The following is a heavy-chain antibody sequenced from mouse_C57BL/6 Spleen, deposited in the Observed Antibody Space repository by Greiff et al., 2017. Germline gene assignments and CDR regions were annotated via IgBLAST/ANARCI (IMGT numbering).Heavy chain of an antibody. Sequence: VQLQQPGAELVKPGASVKLSCKASGYTFTSYWMHWVKQRPGRGLEWIGRSDPNSGGTKYNEKFKSKATLTVDKPSSTAYMQLSSLTSEDSAVYYCARLYYDYDYFDYWGQGTTLTVSS. J-gene: IGHJ2*01. CDR1: GYTFTSYW. D-gene: IGHD2-4*01. V-gene: IGHV1-72*01. CDR2: SDPNSGGT. CDR3: ARLYYDYDYFDY.